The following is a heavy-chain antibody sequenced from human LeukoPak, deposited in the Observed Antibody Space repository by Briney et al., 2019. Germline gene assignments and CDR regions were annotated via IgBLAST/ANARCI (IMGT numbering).Heavy chain of an antibody. V-gene: IGHV4-59*08. CDR2: IYYSGST. Sequence: SETLSLTCTVSGGSISSYYWSWIRQPPGKGLEWIGYIYYSGSTNYNPSPKSRVTISVDTSKNQFSLKLRSVTAADTAVYYCARHIREHFDWSLDYWGQGTLVTVSS. CDR1: GGSISSYY. J-gene: IGHJ4*02. D-gene: IGHD3-9*01. CDR3: ARHIREHFDWSLDY.